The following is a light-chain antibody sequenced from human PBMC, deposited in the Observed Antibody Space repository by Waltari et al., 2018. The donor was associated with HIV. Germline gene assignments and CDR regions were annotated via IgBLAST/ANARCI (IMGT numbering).Light chain of an antibody. CDR1: SGPVPPNSY. CDR2: NTN. V-gene: IGLV8-61*01. J-gene: IGLJ2*01. Sequence: QTVVTQEPSCTVTPGGTVTLTCGLRSGPVPPNSYPSFDQHTPGQAPLSLIYNTNTRSSGVPDRFSGSILGNKAALNITGAQADDECDYYCVLYMGSGISVFGGGTKLTVL. CDR3: VLYMGSGISV.